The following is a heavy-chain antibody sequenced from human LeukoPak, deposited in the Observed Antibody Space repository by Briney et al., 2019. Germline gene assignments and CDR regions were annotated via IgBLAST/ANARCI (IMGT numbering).Heavy chain of an antibody. V-gene: IGHV1-18*01. CDR1: GYTFTSYG. J-gene: IGHJ6*02. Sequence: ASVKVSCKASGYTFTSYGISWVRQAPGQGLEWMGWISAYNGNTNYAQKLQGRVTMTTDTSTSTAYMELRSLRSDDTAVYYCARDFLRLGELSTQWGWYYYGMDVWGQGTTVTVSS. D-gene: IGHD3-16*02. CDR2: ISAYNGNT. CDR3: ARDFLRLGELSTQWGWYYYGMDV.